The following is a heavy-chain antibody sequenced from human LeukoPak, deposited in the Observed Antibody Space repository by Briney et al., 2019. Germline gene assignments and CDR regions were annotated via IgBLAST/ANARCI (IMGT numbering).Heavy chain of an antibody. J-gene: IGHJ6*02. CDR2: IYPGDSDT. CDR1: GYSFTSYW. CDR3: ARRAIAAVNGMDV. V-gene: IGHV5-51*01. Sequence: GESLKVSCKGSGYSFTSYWIGWVRQMPGKGLEWMGIIYPGDSDTRYSPSFQGQVTISADKSISTAYLRWSSLKASDTAMYYCARRAIAAVNGMDVWGQGTTVTVSS. D-gene: IGHD6-13*01.